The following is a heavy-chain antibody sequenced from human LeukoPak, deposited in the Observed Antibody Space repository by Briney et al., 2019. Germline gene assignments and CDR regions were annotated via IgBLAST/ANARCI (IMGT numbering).Heavy chain of an antibody. CDR3: AIIPRAAAGPSARSPFHY. CDR1: GFTFSSYW. J-gene: IGHJ4*02. Sequence: GGSLRLSCEVSGFTFSSYWVNWVRQAPGKGLEWVANIKQDGSDKYYVDSVKGRFTISRDNAKNSLYLQMNSLRAEDTAVYYCAIIPRAAAGPSARSPFHYWGQGTLVTVSS. CDR2: IKQDGSDK. V-gene: IGHV3-7*01. D-gene: IGHD6-13*01.